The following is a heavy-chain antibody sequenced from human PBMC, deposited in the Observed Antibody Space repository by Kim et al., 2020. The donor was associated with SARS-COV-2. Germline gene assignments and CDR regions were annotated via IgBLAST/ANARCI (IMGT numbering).Heavy chain of an antibody. CDR3: ARDWMGSNPVYYYYYGMDV. V-gene: IGHV3-21*01. D-gene: IGHD4-4*01. J-gene: IGHJ6*02. Sequence: GGSLRLSCAASGFTFSSYSMNWVRQAPGKGLEWVSSISSSSSYIYYADSVKGRFTISRDNAKNSLYLQMNSLRAEDTAVYYCARDWMGSNPVYYYYYGMDVWGQGTTVTVSS. CDR2: ISSSSSYI. CDR1: GFTFSSYS.